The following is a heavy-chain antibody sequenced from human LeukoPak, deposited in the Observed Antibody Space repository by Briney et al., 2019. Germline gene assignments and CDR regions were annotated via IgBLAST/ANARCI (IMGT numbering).Heavy chain of an antibody. Sequence: SQTLSLTCTVSGGSISSGSYYWGWLRQPAGKGLEWIGRIYTSGSTNYNPSLKSRVTITVNTSTTQFSLNLSSVTAADTAVYYCARREVRLYSSGWYFDYWGQGTLVTVSS. CDR2: IYTSGST. CDR1: GGSISSGSYY. V-gene: IGHV4-61*02. D-gene: IGHD6-19*01. J-gene: IGHJ4*02. CDR3: ARREVRLYSSGWYFDY.